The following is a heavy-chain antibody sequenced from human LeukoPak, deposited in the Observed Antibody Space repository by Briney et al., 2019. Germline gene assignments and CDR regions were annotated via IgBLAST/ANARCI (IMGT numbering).Heavy chain of an antibody. Sequence: PGGSLRLSCAASGFTFSDYYMSWIRQAPGKGLERVSYISSSGSTIYYADSVKGRFTISRDNAKNSLYLQMNSLRAEDTAVYYCARDLSPGIAAAGLDYWGQGTLVTVSS. D-gene: IGHD6-13*01. V-gene: IGHV3-11*04. J-gene: IGHJ4*02. CDR2: ISSSGSTI. CDR3: ARDLSPGIAAAGLDY. CDR1: GFTFSDYY.